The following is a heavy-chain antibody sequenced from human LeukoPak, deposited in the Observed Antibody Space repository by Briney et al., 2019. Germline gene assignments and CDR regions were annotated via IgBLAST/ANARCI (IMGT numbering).Heavy chain of an antibody. CDR3: ANAMVRGLCCQYHGLDV. J-gene: IGHJ6*02. D-gene: IGHD3-10*01. CDR2: ISYEGSNT. V-gene: IGHV3-30*18. CDR1: GFTFSSYG. Sequence: GRSLRLSCAASGFTFSSYGMHWVRQAPGKGVEWVAVISYEGSNTYYADSVKGRFTISRNNSRNTLYLQMNSLRAEDTAVYYCANAMVRGLCCQYHGLDVWGQGTTVSV.